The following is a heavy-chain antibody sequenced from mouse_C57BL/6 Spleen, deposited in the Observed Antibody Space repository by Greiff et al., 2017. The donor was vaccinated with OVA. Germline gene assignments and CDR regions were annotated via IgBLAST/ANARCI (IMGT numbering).Heavy chain of an antibody. Sequence: VKLQQPGAELVKPGASVKMSCKASGYTFTSYWITWVKQRPGQGLEWIGDIYPGSGSTNYNEKFKSKATLTVDTSSSTAYMQLSSLTSEDSAGYYCARSGSDYYGSVYAMDYWGQGTSVTVSS. D-gene: IGHD1-1*01. J-gene: IGHJ4*01. V-gene: IGHV1-55*01. CDR1: GYTFTSYW. CDR2: IYPGSGST. CDR3: ARSGSDYYGSVYAMDY.